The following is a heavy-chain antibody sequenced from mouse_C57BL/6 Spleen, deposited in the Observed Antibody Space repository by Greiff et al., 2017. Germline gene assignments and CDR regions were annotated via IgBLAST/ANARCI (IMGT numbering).Heavy chain of an antibody. Sequence: QVQLQQSGAELVKPGASVKISCKASGYAFSSYWMNWVKQRPGKGLEWIGQIYPGDGDTNYNGKFKGKATLTADKSSSTAYMQLSSLTSEDSAVYFCARRGVITTVANDYFDYWGQGTTLTVSS. V-gene: IGHV1-80*01. J-gene: IGHJ2*01. D-gene: IGHD1-1*01. CDR2: IYPGDGDT. CDR3: ARRGVITTVANDYFDY. CDR1: GYAFSSYW.